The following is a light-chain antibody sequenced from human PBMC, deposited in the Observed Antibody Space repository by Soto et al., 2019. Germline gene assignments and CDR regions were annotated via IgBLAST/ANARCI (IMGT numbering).Light chain of an antibody. CDR3: QQYGSSPRT. CDR2: AAS. Sequence: AIQLTQSPSSLSASVGDRVTITCRASQDIRSALGWYQQKPGKVPKLLIYAASTLQSGVPSRFSGSGSGTDFTLTISRLEPEDFAVYYCQQYGSSPRTFGQGTKVDIK. CDR1: QDIRSA. V-gene: IGKV1-13*02. J-gene: IGKJ1*01.